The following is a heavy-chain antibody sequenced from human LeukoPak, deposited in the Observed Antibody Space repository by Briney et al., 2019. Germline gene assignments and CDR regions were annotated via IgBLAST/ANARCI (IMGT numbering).Heavy chain of an antibody. CDR1: GGSISSSNR. Sequence: SGTLSLTCAASGGSISSSNRWSWVRQPPGKGLEWIGEIYHSGSTNYNPSLKSRVTISVDKSKNQFSLKLSSVTAADTAVYYCARSMVRGVIAYNWFDPWGQGTLVTVSS. CDR3: ARSMVRGVIAYNWFDP. D-gene: IGHD3-10*01. V-gene: IGHV4-4*02. J-gene: IGHJ5*02. CDR2: IYHSGST.